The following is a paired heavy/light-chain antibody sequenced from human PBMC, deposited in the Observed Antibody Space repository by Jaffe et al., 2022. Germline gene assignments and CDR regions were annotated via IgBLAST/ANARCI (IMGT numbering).Heavy chain of an antibody. V-gene: IGHV3-30*02. D-gene: IGHD6-19*01. J-gene: IGHJ3*01. CDR1: GFDFSSHS. Sequence: ELVESGGGVVRPGGSMRLSCAASGFDFSSHSMNWVRQAPGKGLVWVAFINRNGSNDNYADLVRGRFTISRDNRRDTLYLDMTNMRPEDTAVYYCARYRLQSSGYLDSFDVWGQGTGVRVSS. CDR3: ARYRLQSSGYLDSFDV. CDR2: INRNGSND.
Light chain of an antibody. J-gene: IGLJ2*01. CDR1: KLGEKY. CDR2: ADD. V-gene: IGLV3-1*01. CDR3: QVWDKHSGV. Sequence: YELSQPPSVSVASGQTATITCYGDKLGEKYVSWYQQTPGQPPVLIMSADDRRSPGIPGRFSGSNSGNTATLTITESQGMDEADYYCQVWDKHSGVFGGGTTLTVL.